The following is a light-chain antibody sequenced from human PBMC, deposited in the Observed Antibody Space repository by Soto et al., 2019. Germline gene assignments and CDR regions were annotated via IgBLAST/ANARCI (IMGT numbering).Light chain of an antibody. CDR2: DAS. CDR3: QQYDSYPYS. V-gene: IGKV1-5*01. J-gene: IGKJ2*01. CDR1: QSISSS. Sequence: IQMTQSPSTVSASVGDRVTITCRARQSISSSLAWYQQKPGKAPKVLIYDASSLDSGVPSRFSGSGYGTEFTLTVSSLQPGDFATYSCQQYDSYPYSFGQGTKLEIK.